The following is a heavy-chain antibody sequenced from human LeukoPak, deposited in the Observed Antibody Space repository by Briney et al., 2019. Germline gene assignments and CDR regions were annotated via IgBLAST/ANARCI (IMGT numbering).Heavy chain of an antibody. CDR1: GYTFSSYY. D-gene: IGHD3-10*01. CDR3: ARCCGDTEWPNDY. V-gene: IGHV1-46*01. Sequence: ASVKVSCKASGYTFSSYYMHCVRPAPGQGLGWMGIIYPSGGSTSYAQKFQGRVTMTRDTSTSTVYMELSSLRSEDTAVYYCARCCGDTEWPNDYWGQGTLVTVSS. CDR2: IYPSGGST. J-gene: IGHJ4*02.